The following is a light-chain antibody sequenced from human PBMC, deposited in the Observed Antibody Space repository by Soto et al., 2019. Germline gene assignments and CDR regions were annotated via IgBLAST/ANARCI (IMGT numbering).Light chain of an antibody. CDR1: SSDVGEENY. V-gene: IGLV2-8*01. J-gene: IGLJ2*01. Sequence: QSALTQPPSASGSPGQSVTITCSGTSSDVGEENYVSWYQQHPGKVPKLILYEVSKRPSGVPDRFSGSRSGNTASLTVSGLQAEDEADYYCSSYGGINNLVFGGGTQLTVL. CDR3: SSYGGINNLV. CDR2: EVS.